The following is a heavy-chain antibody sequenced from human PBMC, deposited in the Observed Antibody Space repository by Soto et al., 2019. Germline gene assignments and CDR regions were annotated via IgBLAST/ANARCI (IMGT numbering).Heavy chain of an antibody. D-gene: IGHD3-22*01. CDR3: ARGYYYDSSGYYGQFSLAFDI. CDR1: GYTLTELS. Sequence: ASVKVSCXVSGYTLTELSMHWVRQAPGKGLEWMGGFDPEDGETIYAQKFQGRVTMTEDTSTDTAYMEVSSLRSEDTAVYYCARGYYYDSSGYYGQFSLAFDIWGQGTMVTVSS. CDR2: FDPEDGET. V-gene: IGHV1-24*01. J-gene: IGHJ3*02.